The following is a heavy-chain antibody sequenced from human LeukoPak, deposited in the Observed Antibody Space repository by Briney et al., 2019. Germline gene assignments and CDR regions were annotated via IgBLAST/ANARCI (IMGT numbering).Heavy chain of an antibody. CDR2: INPNSGGT. J-gene: IGHJ6*02. V-gene: IGHV1-2*02. D-gene: IGHD3-3*01. CDR3: ARGEAYYDFWSGRNYGMDV. Sequence: RASVKVSCKASGYTFTGYYMHWVRQAPGQGLEWMGWINPNSGGTNYAQKFQGRVTMTRDTSISTAYMELSRLRSDDTAVYYCARGEAYYDFWSGRNYGMDVWGQGTTVTVSS. CDR1: GYTFTGYY.